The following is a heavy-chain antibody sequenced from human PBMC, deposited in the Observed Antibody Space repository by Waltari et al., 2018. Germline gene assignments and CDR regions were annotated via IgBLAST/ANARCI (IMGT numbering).Heavy chain of an antibody. CDR1: GGSISSYY. CDR2: IYYSGST. D-gene: IGHD2-2*01. CDR3: ASGDVYCSSTSCRPDGMDV. Sequence: QVQLQESGPGLVKPSETLSLTCTVSGGSISSYYWSWIRPPPGKGLEWIGYIYYSGSTNYNPTLKRRVTISVDTSKNQFSRKLSSVTAADTAVYYCASGDVYCSSTSCRPDGMDVWGQGTTVTVSS. V-gene: IGHV4-59*01. J-gene: IGHJ6*02.